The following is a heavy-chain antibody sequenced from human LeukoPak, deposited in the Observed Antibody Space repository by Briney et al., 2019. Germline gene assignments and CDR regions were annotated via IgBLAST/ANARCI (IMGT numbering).Heavy chain of an antibody. CDR3: ARGRHYRTAVAVELDY. CDR1: GYTLTELS. Sequence: ASVKVSCKISGYTLTELSMHWVRQAPGKGLEWMGGFDPEDSETIYAQKFQGRVTMTEDTSTDTAYMELSSLRSEDTAVYYCARGRHYRTAVAVELDYWGQGTLVTVSS. V-gene: IGHV1-24*01. D-gene: IGHD6-19*01. CDR2: FDPEDSET. J-gene: IGHJ4*02.